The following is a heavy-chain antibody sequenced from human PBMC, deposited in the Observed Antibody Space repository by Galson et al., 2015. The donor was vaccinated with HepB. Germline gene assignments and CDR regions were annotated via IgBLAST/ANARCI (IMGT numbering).Heavy chain of an antibody. V-gene: IGHV1-58*02. Sequence: SVKVSCKASGFTFTSSAMQWVRQARGQRLEWIGWIVVGSGNTNYAQKFQERVTITRDMSTSTAYMELSSLRSEDTAVYYCAADSLSPDYGGNSGYSDGGGMDVWGQGTTVTVSS. CDR2: IVVGSGNT. J-gene: IGHJ6*02. CDR3: AADSLSPDYGGNSGYSDGGGMDV. CDR1: GFTFTSSA. D-gene: IGHD4-23*01.